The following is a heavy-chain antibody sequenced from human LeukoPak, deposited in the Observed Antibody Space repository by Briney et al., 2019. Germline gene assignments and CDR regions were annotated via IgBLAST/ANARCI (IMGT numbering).Heavy chain of an antibody. V-gene: IGHV3-48*02. CDR2: ISSSSSTI. CDR3: ARETNDILTGFSSDY. CDR1: GFIFSDYN. Sequence: GGSLRLSCAGSGFIFSDYNMNWVRQAPGKGLEWVSYISSSSSTIYYADSVKGRFTISRDNAKNSLYLQMNSLRDEDTAVYYCARETNDILTGFSSDYWGQGTLVTVSS. D-gene: IGHD3-9*01. J-gene: IGHJ4*02.